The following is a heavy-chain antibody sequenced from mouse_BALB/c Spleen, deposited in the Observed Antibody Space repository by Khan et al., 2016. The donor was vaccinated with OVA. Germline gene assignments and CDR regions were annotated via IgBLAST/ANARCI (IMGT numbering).Heavy chain of an antibody. Sequence: VQLKESGAELAKPGASVKMSCKASGYMFISYWMNWVKQRPGQGLEWIGYINPSSGYTENNQKFKDKATLTADKSSSTVYMQLNSLTSEDSAVYYCARSGYGSLAYWGQGTLVTVSA. D-gene: IGHD1-1*01. CDR1: GYMFISYW. J-gene: IGHJ3*01. CDR3: ARSGYGSLAY. CDR2: INPSSGYT. V-gene: IGHV1-7*01.